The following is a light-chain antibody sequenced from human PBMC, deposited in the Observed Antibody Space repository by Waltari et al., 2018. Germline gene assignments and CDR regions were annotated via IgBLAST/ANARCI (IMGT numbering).Light chain of an antibody. CDR1: QSVSRT. CDR2: GAS. V-gene: IGKV3-20*01. Sequence: EIVLTQSPGTLSLSPGERATLSCRASQSVSRTLAWYQQKPGQAPKRLIYGASIRATGIPDMFTGSGSGTDFSLTISSLEPEDFAIYFCQHYVRLPATFGQGTKVEIK. CDR3: QHYVRLPAT. J-gene: IGKJ1*01.